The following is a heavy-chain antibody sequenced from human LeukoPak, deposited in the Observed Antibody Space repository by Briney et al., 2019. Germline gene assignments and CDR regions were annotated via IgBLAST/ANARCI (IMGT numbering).Heavy chain of an antibody. J-gene: IGHJ3*02. CDR3: ARDPGPLGSSWFDAFDI. D-gene: IGHD6-13*01. CDR1: GFTFSSYS. Sequence: PGGSLRLSCAASGFTFSSYSMNWVRQAPGKGLEWVSSISSSSSYIYYADSVKGRFTIFRDNAKNSLYLQMNSLRAEDTAVYYCARDPGPLGSSWFDAFDIWGQGTMVTVSS. CDR2: ISSSSSYI. V-gene: IGHV3-21*01.